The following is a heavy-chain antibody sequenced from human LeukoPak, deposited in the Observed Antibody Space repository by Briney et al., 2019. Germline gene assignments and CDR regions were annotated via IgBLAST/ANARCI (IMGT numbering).Heavy chain of an antibody. V-gene: IGHV1-2*02. J-gene: IGHJ4*02. Sequence: GASVKVSCKASGYTFTGYYMHWVRQAPGQGLEWMGWINPNSGGTNYAQKFQGRVTMTRDTSISTAYMELSRLRSDDTAVYYCARIAYGGNNQNPLDYWGQGTLVTVSS. CDR2: INPNSGGT. CDR1: GYTFTGYY. CDR3: ARIAYGGNNQNPLDY. D-gene: IGHD4-23*01.